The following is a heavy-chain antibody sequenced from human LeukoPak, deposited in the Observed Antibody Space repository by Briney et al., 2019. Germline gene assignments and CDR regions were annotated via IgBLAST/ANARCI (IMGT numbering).Heavy chain of an antibody. CDR1: GGSISSSSYY. V-gene: IGHV4-39*07. CDR3: ARVTGYMIEDYFDY. D-gene: IGHD3-22*01. J-gene: IGHJ4*02. Sequence: SETLSLTCAVSGGSISSSSYYWGWIRQPPGKGLEWIGSIYYSGSTYYNPSLKSRVTISVDTSKNQFSLKLSSVTAADTAVYYCARVTGYMIEDYFDYWGQGTLVTVSS. CDR2: IYYSGST.